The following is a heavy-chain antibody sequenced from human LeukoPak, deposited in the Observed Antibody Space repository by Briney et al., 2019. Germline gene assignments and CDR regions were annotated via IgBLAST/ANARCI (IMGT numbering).Heavy chain of an antibody. Sequence: PSETLSLTCTVSGGSISSSSYYWGWIRQPPGKGLEWIGSIYYSGSAYYNPSLKSRVTISVDTSKNQFSLKLSSVTAADTAVYYCAREHDTNGDYWGQGTLVTVSS. J-gene: IGHJ4*02. D-gene: IGHD2-8*01. CDR2: IYYSGSA. CDR1: GGSISSSSYY. CDR3: AREHDTNGDY. V-gene: IGHV4-39*07.